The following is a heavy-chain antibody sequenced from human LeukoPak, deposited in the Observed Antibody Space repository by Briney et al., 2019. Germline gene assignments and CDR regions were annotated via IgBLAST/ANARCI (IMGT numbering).Heavy chain of an antibody. Sequence: SETLSLTCTVPGGSISSHYWSWIRQPPGKGLEYIGYNNYVGSADYNPSLKSRVTISVDTPKNQLSLKLRSVTAADTAVYYCARHYDGRESRSYYEDYWGQGTLVIVSS. CDR1: GGSISSHY. CDR3: ARHYDGRESRSYYEDY. CDR2: NNYVGSA. J-gene: IGHJ4*02. V-gene: IGHV4-59*08. D-gene: IGHD1-26*01.